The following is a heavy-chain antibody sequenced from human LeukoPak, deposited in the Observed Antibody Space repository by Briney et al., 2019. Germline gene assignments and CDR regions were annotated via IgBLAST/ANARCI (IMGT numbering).Heavy chain of an antibody. V-gene: IGHV3-11*06. CDR2: ISSSSSYT. D-gene: IGHD6-13*01. Sequence: GGSLRLSCAASGFTFSDYYMSWIRQAPGKGLEWVSYISSSSSYTNYADSVKGRFTISRDNAKNSLYLQMNSLRAEDTAVYYCARASIAAAGSQAFDIWGQGTMVTVSS. J-gene: IGHJ3*02. CDR3: ARASIAAAGSQAFDI. CDR1: GFTFSDYY.